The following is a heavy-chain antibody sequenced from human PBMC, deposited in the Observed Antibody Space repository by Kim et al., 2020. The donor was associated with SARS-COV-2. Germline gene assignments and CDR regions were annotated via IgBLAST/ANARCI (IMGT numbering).Heavy chain of an antibody. Sequence: SVKVSCKASGGTFSSYAISWVRQAPGQGLEWMGGIIPIFGTANYAQKFQGRVTITADESTSTAYMELSSLRSEDTAVYYCAGANVLGVVIPQLPNWFDPWGQGTLVTVSS. J-gene: IGHJ5*02. V-gene: IGHV1-69*13. CDR2: IIPIFGTA. D-gene: IGHD3-3*01. CDR1: GGTFSSYA. CDR3: AGANVLGVVIPQLPNWFDP.